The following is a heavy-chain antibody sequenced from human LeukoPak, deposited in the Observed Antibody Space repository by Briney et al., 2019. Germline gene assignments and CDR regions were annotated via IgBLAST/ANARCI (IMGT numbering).Heavy chain of an antibody. CDR2: IDTNTGNP. CDR3: ASRPGSSNDYPFDY. V-gene: IGHV7-4-1*02. Sequence: ASVKVSCKASGYTFTNYTLNWVRQAPGQGLEWMGWIDTNTGNPTYAQGFIGRFVFSLGTSVTTAYLQISSLKAEDTAVYYCASRPGSSNDYPFDYWGQGTLVTVSS. D-gene: IGHD4-11*01. J-gene: IGHJ4*02. CDR1: GYTFTNYT.